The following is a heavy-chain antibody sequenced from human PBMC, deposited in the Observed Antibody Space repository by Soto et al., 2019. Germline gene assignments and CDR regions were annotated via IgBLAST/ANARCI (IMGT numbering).Heavy chain of an antibody. CDR3: AGPGYSSQDY. D-gene: IGHD5-18*01. CDR1: GLTFGSRA. Sequence: GGSLRLSCVASGLTFGSRAMSWVRQSPGEGLEWVSAISGSGDGTDYAASVKGRFTISRDNSKNTLYLQMNSLRAEDTAVYYCAGPGYSSQDYWGQGALVTVSS. V-gene: IGHV3-23*01. J-gene: IGHJ4*02. CDR2: ISGSGDGT.